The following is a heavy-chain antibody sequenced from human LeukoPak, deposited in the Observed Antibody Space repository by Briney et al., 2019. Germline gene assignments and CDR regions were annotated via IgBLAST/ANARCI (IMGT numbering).Heavy chain of an antibody. V-gene: IGHV4-59*01. CDR1: GGSISNYY. CDR2: IYYSGST. Sequence: SETLSLTCTVSGGSISNYYWSWIRQPPGKGLEWIGYIYYSGSTNYNPSLKSRVTISVDTSKNQFSLKLSSVTAADTAVYYCASSGSHHNYYYYYMDVWGKGTTVTVSS. D-gene: IGHD1-26*01. CDR3: ASSGSHHNYYYYYMDV. J-gene: IGHJ6*03.